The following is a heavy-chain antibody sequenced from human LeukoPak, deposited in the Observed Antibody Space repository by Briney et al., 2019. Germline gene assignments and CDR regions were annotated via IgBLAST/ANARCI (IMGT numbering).Heavy chain of an antibody. Sequence: ASVKVSCKASGYTFTSYAMHWVRQAPGQRLEWMGWINAGNGSTKYSQKFQGRVTITRDTSASTAYMELSSLRSEDTAVYYCARAETYYYDSSGYFDYWGQGTLVTVSS. CDR1: GYTFTSYA. V-gene: IGHV1-3*01. CDR2: INAGNGST. CDR3: ARAETYYYDSSGYFDY. J-gene: IGHJ4*02. D-gene: IGHD3-22*01.